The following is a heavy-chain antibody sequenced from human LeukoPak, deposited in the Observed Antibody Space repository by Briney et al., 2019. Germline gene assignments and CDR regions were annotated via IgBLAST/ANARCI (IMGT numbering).Heavy chain of an antibody. J-gene: IGHJ4*02. D-gene: IGHD6-13*01. V-gene: IGHV4-34*01. CDR3: ARGRGYGSSWKRAFDY. CDR2: INHSGST. Sequence: SETLSLTCAVYGGSFSGYYWSWLRQPPGKGLEWLGEINHSGSTNYNPSLKSRVTISVDTSKNQFSLKLSSVTAADTAVYYCARGRGYGSSWKRAFDYWGQGTLVTVSS. CDR1: GGSFSGYY.